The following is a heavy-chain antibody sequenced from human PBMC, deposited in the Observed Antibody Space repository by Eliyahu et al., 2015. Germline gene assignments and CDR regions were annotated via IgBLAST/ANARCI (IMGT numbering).Heavy chain of an antibody. J-gene: IGHJ4*02. CDR3: AARPLDSSTSCYCFDY. CDR1: GGSFSGYY. Sequence: QVQLQQWGAGLLKPSETLSLTCAVYGGSFSGYYWSWIRQPPGKGLEWIGEINHSGSTNYNPSLKSRVTISVDTSKNQFSLKLSSVTAADTAVYYCAARPLDSSTSCYCFDYWGQGTLVTVSS. CDR2: INHSGST. D-gene: IGHD2-2*01. V-gene: IGHV4-34*01.